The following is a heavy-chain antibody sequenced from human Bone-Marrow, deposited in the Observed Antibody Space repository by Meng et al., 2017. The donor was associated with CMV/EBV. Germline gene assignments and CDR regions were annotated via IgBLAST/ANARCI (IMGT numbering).Heavy chain of an antibody. CDR2: INPNSGGT. CDR3: ARDSFLVRYDFWSGYGNWFDP. J-gene: IGHJ5*02. CDR1: GYTFTGYY. V-gene: IGHV1-2*02. Sequence: ASVKVSCKASGYTFTGYYMHWVRQAPGQGLEWMGWINPNSGGTNYAQKFQGRVTMTRDTSISTAYMELSRLRSDDTAAYYCARDSFLVRYDFWSGYGNWFDPWGQGTLVTVSS. D-gene: IGHD3-3*01.